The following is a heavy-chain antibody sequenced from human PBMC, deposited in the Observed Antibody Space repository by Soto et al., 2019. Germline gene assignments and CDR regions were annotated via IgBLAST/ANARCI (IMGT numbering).Heavy chain of an antibody. J-gene: IGHJ5*02. Sequence: EVQLVESGGGLIQPGGSLRLSCAASGFTVSDNYMNWVRQAPGKGLEWVSIIYSDGSTSYADSVKGRFTISRDNSKNTLQLQMNGLRVEDTAVYYCARDIAVAGGWFDPWGQGTLVTVSS. CDR3: ARDIAVAGGWFDP. CDR1: GFTVSDNY. CDR2: IYSDGST. V-gene: IGHV3-53*01. D-gene: IGHD6-19*01.